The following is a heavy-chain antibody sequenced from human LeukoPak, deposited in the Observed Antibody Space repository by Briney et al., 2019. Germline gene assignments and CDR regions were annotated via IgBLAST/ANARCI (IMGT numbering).Heavy chain of an antibody. J-gene: IGHJ4*02. CDR2: IKGDGSEE. CDR1: GFTFSTYW. CDR3: ATYSYDFWSDRPFDY. V-gene: IGHV3-7*01. D-gene: IGHD3-3*01. Sequence: GGSLRLSCAASGFTFSTYWMSWVRQAPGKGLEWVANIKGDGSEEYYVDSVKGRFTISRDNAKNSLYLQMNSLRAEDTAVYYCATYSYDFWSDRPFDYWGQGTLVTVSS.